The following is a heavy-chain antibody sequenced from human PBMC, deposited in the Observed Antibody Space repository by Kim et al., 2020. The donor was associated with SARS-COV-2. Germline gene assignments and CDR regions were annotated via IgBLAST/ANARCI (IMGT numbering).Heavy chain of an antibody. CDR2: INAGNGNT. CDR3: ARVRFGLAAAGIGGRVDY. D-gene: IGHD6-13*01. J-gene: IGHJ4*02. CDR1: GYTFTSYA. Sequence: ASVKVSCKASGYTFTSYAMHWVRQAPGQRLEWMGWINAGNGNTKYSQKFQGRVTITRDTSASTAYMELSSLRSEDTAVYYCARVRFGLAAAGIGGRVDYWGQGTLVTVSS. V-gene: IGHV1-3*01.